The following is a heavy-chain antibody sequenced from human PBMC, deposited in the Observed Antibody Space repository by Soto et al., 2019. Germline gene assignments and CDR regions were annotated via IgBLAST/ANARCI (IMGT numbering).Heavy chain of an antibody. D-gene: IGHD3-3*01. J-gene: IGHJ6*02. V-gene: IGHV4-39*01. CDR2: IYYSGST. CDR1: GGSISSSSYY. CDR3: ARQDYDFWYYYYGMDV. Sequence: SETLSLTCTVAGGSISSSSYYWGWIRQPPGKGLEWIGSIYYSGSTYYNPSLKSRVTISVDTSKNQFSLKLSSVTAADTAVYYCARQDYDFWYYYYGMDVWGQGTTVTVSS.